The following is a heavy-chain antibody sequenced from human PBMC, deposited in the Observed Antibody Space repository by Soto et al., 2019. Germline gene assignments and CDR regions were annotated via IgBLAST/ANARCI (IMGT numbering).Heavy chain of an antibody. D-gene: IGHD4-17*01. V-gene: IGHV4-31*03. CDR3: ARCGHTVTTVYFQQ. CDR1: GGSISSGGYY. CDR2: IYYSGST. Sequence: QVQLQESGPGLVKPSQTLSLTCTVSGGSISSGGYYRRWIRQRPGKGLEWIGYIYYSGSTYYNPYLKSRVTISVDTSKNQCSLKLGSVTAADTAVYDCARCGHTVTTVYFQQWGQGTLVAVSS. J-gene: IGHJ1*01.